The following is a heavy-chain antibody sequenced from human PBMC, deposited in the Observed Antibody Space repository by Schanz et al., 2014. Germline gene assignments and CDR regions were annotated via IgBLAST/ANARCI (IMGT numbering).Heavy chain of an antibody. V-gene: IGHV3-30*03. D-gene: IGHD6-6*01. CDR3: ARLATSKSRLGDAVDI. J-gene: IGHJ3*02. CDR2: ISSDGTNK. Sequence: QVQLVESGGGVVQPGRSLRLSCAASGFTLLPFFLPFFLPSPVKGLNWVAVISSDGTNKYYADSVQGRFTLSKDFSKDTLYLQLTSLRPEDTAVYYCARLATSKSRLGDAVDIWGQGTMVTVSS. CDR1: GFTLLPFF.